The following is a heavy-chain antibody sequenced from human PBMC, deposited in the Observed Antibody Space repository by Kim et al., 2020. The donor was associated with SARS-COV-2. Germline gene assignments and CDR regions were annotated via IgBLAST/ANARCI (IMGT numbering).Heavy chain of an antibody. J-gene: IGHJ4*02. Sequence: KFTGRVTMTRDTSTSTVYMELSSLRSEDTAVYYCARDIAAAGWPQYYFDYWGQGTLVTVSS. D-gene: IGHD6-13*01. CDR3: ARDIAAAGWPQYYFDY. V-gene: IGHV1-46*01.